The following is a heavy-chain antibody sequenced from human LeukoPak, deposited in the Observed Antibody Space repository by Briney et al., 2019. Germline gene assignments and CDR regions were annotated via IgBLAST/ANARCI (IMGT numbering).Heavy chain of an antibody. CDR3: AKSPIPGIAVTGRYFDY. V-gene: IGHV3-23*01. CDR1: GFTFSSYA. Sequence: GGSLRLSCAASGFTFSSYAMSWVRQAPGKGLEWVSGISGSGGTTYYADPVKGPFTISRDNSKNTLYLQMNSPRAEDTAVYYCAKSPIPGIAVTGRYFDYWGQGTLVTVSS. J-gene: IGHJ4*02. CDR2: ISGSGGTT. D-gene: IGHD6-19*01.